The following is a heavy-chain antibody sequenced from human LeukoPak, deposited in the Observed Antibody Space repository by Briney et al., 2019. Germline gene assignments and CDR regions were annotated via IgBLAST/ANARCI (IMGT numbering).Heavy chain of an antibody. CDR3: ATRRNEAFDI. J-gene: IGHJ3*02. Sequence: SETLCLTCTVSGGSIIGYSWNWIRQPPGTGLEWIGYIHYGGSTNYNPSLKSRVSISVDPSKNQFSLKLSSVTAADTAVYYCATRRNEAFDIWGQGTLVIVSS. V-gene: IGHV4-59*01. CDR2: IHYGGST. CDR1: GGSIIGYS.